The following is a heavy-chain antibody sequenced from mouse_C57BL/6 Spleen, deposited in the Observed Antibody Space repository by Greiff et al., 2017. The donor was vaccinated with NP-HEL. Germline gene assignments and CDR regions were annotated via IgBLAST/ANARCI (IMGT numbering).Heavy chain of an antibody. V-gene: IGHV1-82*01. Sequence: VQLQQSGPELVKPGASVKISCKASGYAFSSSWMNWVKQRPGKGLEWIGRIYPGDGDTNYTGKFKGKATLTADKSSSTAYMQLSSLTSEDSAVYFCARGVTTVVNYAMDYWGQGTSVTVSS. J-gene: IGHJ4*01. CDR3: ARGVTTVVNYAMDY. CDR1: GYAFSSSW. D-gene: IGHD1-1*01. CDR2: IYPGDGDT.